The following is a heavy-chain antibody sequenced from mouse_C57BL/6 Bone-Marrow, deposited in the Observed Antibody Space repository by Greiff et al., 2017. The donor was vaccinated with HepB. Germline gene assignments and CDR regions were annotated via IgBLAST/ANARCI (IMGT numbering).Heavy chain of an antibody. CDR1: GYTFTSYW. CDR2: IDPSDSYT. Sequence: QVQLQQPGAELVMPGASVKLSCKASGYTFTSYWMHWVKQRPGQGLEWIGEIDPSDSYTNYNHKFKGKSTLTVDKSSSTAYMPLSSLTTEDTAVYYCARTHGFFPFPYYFAYWGQGTTLTVSS. J-gene: IGHJ2*01. CDR3: ARTHGFFPFPYYFAY. V-gene: IGHV1-69*01.